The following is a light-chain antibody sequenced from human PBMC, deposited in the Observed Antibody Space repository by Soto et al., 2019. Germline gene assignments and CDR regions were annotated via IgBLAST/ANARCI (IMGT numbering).Light chain of an antibody. CDR3: QQYRGRPYT. CDR2: RAS. J-gene: IGKJ2*01. V-gene: IGKV1-33*01. CDR1: QDISNY. Sequence: DIQMTQSPSSLSASVGDRVTITCQASQDISNYLNWYQQKPGKAPNLLIYRASNLQTGVPSRFSGSGSGTEFTLTINSLQPDDFATYYCQQYRGRPYTFGQGTKLEIE.